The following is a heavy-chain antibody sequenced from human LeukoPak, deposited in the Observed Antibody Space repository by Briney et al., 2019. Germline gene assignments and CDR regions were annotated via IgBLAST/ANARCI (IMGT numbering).Heavy chain of an antibody. Sequence: GGSLRLSCAASGFTFSSYGMHWVRQAPGKGLEWVAFIRYDGSNKYHADSVKGRFTTSRDNSKNTLFLQMSSLRTEDTAVYYCAKDRDWASAVGTDFEYWGQGTLVTVSS. V-gene: IGHV3-30*02. CDR3: AKDRDWASAVGTDFEY. CDR2: IRYDGSNK. J-gene: IGHJ4*02. CDR1: GFTFSSYG. D-gene: IGHD6-13*01.